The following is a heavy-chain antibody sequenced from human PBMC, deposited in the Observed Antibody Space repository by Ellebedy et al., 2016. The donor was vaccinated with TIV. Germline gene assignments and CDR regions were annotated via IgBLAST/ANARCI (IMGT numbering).Heavy chain of an antibody. D-gene: IGHD1-1*01. Sequence: MPSETLSLTCNVFGVSVRNDFLHWIRRPPGKGLVWIGFVFHNGDGLYNPSLKSRLFMSVDTSKSQISLRLMSVTAADTAVYYCAKWNGAWNAFDVWGLGTMVTVSS. CDR3: AKWNGAWNAFDV. V-gene: IGHV4-59*02. CDR2: VFHNGDG. CDR1: GVSVRNDF. J-gene: IGHJ3*01.